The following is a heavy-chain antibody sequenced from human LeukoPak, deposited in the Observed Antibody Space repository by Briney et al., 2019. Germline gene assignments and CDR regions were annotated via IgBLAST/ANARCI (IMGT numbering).Heavy chain of an antibody. CDR3: ARDSETETGWYYYGMDV. CDR2: VYSGGSA. Sequence: PGGSLRLSGAASGFIVGSNYMSWVRQAPGKGLQWVAVVYSGGSAYYADSVKGRFTISRATSKNTLYLQIYSLRAEDTAIYYCARDSETETGWYYYGMDVWGQGPTVTVSS. D-gene: IGHD1-1*01. CDR1: GFIVGSNY. V-gene: IGHV3-53*01. J-gene: IGHJ6*02.